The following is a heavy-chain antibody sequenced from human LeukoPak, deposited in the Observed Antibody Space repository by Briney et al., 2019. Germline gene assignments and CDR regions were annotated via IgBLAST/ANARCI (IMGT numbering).Heavy chain of an antibody. CDR1: GGTFSSYA. CDR3: ARDPDYYDSSGYFYGMDV. Sequence: SVKVSCKASGGTFSSYAISWVRQAPGQGLEWMGGIIPIFGTANYAQKFQGRVTITADESTSTAYMELSSLRSEDTAVYYCARDPDYYDSSGYFYGMDVWGQGTTVTVSS. D-gene: IGHD3-22*01. V-gene: IGHV1-69*01. J-gene: IGHJ6*02. CDR2: IIPIFGTA.